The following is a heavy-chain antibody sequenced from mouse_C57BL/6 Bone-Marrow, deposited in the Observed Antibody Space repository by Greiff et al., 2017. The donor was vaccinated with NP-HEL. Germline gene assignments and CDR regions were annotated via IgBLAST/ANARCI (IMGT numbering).Heavy chain of an antibody. J-gene: IGHJ2*01. CDR1: GFNFKNTY. CDR3: ASVVATDY. D-gene: IGHD1-1*01. Sequence: VQLQQPVAELVRPGASVKLSCTASGFNFKNTYMHWVKQRPEQGLEWIGMIDPANGNTKYAPKFQGKATLTADTSSNTAYMQLSSLTSEDSAVYFCASVVATDYWGQGTTLTVSS. V-gene: IGHV14-3*01. CDR2: IDPANGNT.